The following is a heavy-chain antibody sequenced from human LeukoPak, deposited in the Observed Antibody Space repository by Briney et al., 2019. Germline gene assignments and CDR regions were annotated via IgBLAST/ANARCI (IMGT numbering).Heavy chain of an antibody. CDR3: ARHGYYDYVWGSYRYNPFDY. Sequence: SETLSLTCTVSGGSISSSSYYWGWIRQPPGKGLEWIGSIYYSGSTYCNPSLKSRVTISVDTSKNQFSLKLSSVTAADTAVYYCARHGYYDYVWGSYRYNPFDYWGQGTLVTVSS. D-gene: IGHD3-16*02. CDR2: IYYSGST. J-gene: IGHJ4*02. V-gene: IGHV4-39*01. CDR1: GGSISSSSYY.